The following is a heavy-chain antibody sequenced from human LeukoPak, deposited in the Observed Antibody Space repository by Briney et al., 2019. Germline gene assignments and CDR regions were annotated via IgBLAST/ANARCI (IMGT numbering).Heavy chain of an antibody. CDR3: ARDWLLRYSQGGFDN. CDR2: ISAYNGNT. Sequence: ASVKVSCKASGYTFTSYGISWVRQAPGQGLEWMGWISAYNGNTNYAQKLQGRVTMTTDTSTSTAYMELTSLRSDDTAVYYCARDWLLRYSQGGFDNWGQGSLVTVSS. J-gene: IGHJ4*02. V-gene: IGHV1-18*01. D-gene: IGHD3-9*01. CDR1: GYTFTSYG.